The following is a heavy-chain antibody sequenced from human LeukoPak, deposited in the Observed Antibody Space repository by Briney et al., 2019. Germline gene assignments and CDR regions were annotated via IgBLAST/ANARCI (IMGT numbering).Heavy chain of an antibody. D-gene: IGHD3-10*01. J-gene: IGHJ4*02. CDR1: GDSVSSNSAA. CDR2: TYYRSKWYN. Sequence: SQTLSLTCAISGDSVSSNSAAWNWIRQSPSRGLEWLETTYYRSKWYNDYAVSVKSRITINPDTSENQFSLQLNSVTPADTAVYYCARVVGASIDYWGQGTLVTVSS. CDR3: ARVVGASIDY. V-gene: IGHV6-1*01.